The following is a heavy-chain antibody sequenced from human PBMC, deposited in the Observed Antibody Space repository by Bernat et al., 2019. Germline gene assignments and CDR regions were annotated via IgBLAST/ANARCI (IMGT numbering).Heavy chain of an antibody. D-gene: IGHD2-21*02. V-gene: IGHV3-20*04. Sequence: VEAGGGGGGPGGALRRSCAGSGLTCGDYGMSWVRQAPGKGLEWVSGINWNGGSTGYADSVKGRFTISGDKAKNSLYLQMNSLRAEDTALYYCARRVARCDSAILLCGGGQGTLVTVSS. CDR2: INWNGGST. CDR1: GLTCGDYG. CDR3: ARRVARCDSAILLCG. J-gene: IGHJ4*02.